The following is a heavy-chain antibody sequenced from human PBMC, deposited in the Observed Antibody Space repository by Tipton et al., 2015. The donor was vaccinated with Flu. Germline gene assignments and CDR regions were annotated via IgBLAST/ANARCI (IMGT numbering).Heavy chain of an antibody. V-gene: IGHV3-23*01. D-gene: IGHD6-6*01. CDR3: AREYSSSSGKTNDH. CDR2: ISDSGASI. CDR1: GFTYSAYA. Sequence: SLRLSCAASGFTYSAYAMNWVRQAPGKGLEWASTISDSGASIYYADSVKGRFTISRDNAKNSLYLQMNSLRAEDTAVYYCAREYSSSSGKTNDHWGQGTLVTVSS. J-gene: IGHJ4*02.